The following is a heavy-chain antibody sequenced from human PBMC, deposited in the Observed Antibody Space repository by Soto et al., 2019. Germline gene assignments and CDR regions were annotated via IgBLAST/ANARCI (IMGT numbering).Heavy chain of an antibody. Sequence: QVQLVQSGAEVKKPGASVKVSCKASGYTFTTYAIHWVRQAPGQRLEWMGWINAGNGNTKYSQKFQGRVTITRDTSASTAYMELSSLRSEDTAVYYCARTMVTAMGSDWYFDLWGRGTLVIVSX. J-gene: IGHJ2*01. D-gene: IGHD2-21*02. CDR3: ARTMVTAMGSDWYFDL. CDR2: INAGNGNT. CDR1: GYTFTTYA. V-gene: IGHV1-3*01.